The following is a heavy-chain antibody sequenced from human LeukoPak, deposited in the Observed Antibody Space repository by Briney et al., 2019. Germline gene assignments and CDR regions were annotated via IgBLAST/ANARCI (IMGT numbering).Heavy chain of an antibody. D-gene: IGHD3-16*02. V-gene: IGHV7-4-1*02. Sequence: GASVKVSCKTSGYTFTNYAMNWVRQAPGQGLEWMGWIHPSTGKPTYAQGFTGRFVFSLDTSVSTTYLRISSLKAEDTAVYYCARAFQSLGGLSLPDYWGQGTLVTVSS. CDR1: GYTFTNYA. CDR2: IHPSTGKP. J-gene: IGHJ4*02. CDR3: ARAFQSLGGLSLPDY.